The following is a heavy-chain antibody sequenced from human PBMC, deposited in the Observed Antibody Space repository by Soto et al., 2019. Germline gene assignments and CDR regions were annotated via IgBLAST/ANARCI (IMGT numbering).Heavy chain of an antibody. J-gene: IGHJ6*02. Sequence: GASVKVSCKASGYTFSSYGISWVRQAPGQGLEWMGWIDTYNGKTYYAQKLQGRVTMTTDTSTSTAYMELRRLRSVGTAGYYCARGITFGGVLNGIDVWGQGTTVTVSS. CDR2: IDTYNGKT. CDR3: ARGITFGGVLNGIDV. D-gene: IGHD3-16*01. CDR1: GYTFSSYG. V-gene: IGHV1-18*01.